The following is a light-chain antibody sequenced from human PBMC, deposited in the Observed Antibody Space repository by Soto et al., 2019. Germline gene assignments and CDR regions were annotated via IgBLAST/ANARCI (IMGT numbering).Light chain of an antibody. CDR2: AAS. CDR1: QGIGNY. Sequence: IQLTQSPSSLSASVGDRVTITCRASQGIGNYLAWYQQKPGKAPNVLIYAASTLQSGVPSRFSVSGSGTDFTLTISSLQPEDFATYYCQQYRSDLWTFGEGTKVELK. J-gene: IGKJ1*01. CDR3: QQYRSDLWT. V-gene: IGKV1-9*01.